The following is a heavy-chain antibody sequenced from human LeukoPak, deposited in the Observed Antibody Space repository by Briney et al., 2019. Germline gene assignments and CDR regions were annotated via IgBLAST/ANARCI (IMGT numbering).Heavy chain of an antibody. CDR1: GYTFITYG. CDR2: VSAYADDT. CDR3: ARDCIGCHGFDY. D-gene: IGHD2-15*01. V-gene: IGHV1-18*01. Sequence: ASVKVSCKASGYTFITYGISWVRQAPGQGLEWMGWVSAYADDTNYVQKYQGRVSMTTDTSTSTAYMELRSQRSDDTAVYYCARDCIGCHGFDYWGQGTLVTVSS. J-gene: IGHJ4*02.